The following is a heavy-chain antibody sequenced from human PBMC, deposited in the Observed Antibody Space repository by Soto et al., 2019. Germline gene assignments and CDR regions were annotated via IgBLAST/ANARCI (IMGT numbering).Heavy chain of an antibody. V-gene: IGHV4-38-2*01. CDR1: GYSIASGYY. Sequence: SETLSLTCAVSGYSIASGYYWAWIRQSPGKGLEWIGSIYHAGSVYYNPTLNSRVAVSLDTSKNHFSLKLTSVTAADTAVYYCARTFDYYGMDVWGQGATVTVSS. CDR3: ARTFDYYGMDV. J-gene: IGHJ6*02. CDR2: IYHAGSV.